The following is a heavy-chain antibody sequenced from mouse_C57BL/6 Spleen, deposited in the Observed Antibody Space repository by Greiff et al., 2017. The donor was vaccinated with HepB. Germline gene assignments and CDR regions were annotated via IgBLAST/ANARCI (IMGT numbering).Heavy chain of an antibody. Sequence: VQLQQSGAELVKPGASVKLSCTASGFNIKDYYMHWVKQRTEQGLEWIGRIAPEAGETTYAPKFQGKATITAYSSSNTAYLQLSSLTSEDTAVYYCARVVLRYYAMDYWGQGTSVTVSS. CDR3: ARVVLRYYAMDY. V-gene: IGHV14-2*01. D-gene: IGHD1-1*01. CDR1: GFNIKDYY. CDR2: IAPEAGET. J-gene: IGHJ4*01.